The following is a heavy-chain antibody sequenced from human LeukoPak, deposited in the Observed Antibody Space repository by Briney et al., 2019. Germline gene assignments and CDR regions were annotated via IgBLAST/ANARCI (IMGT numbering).Heavy chain of an antibody. Sequence: EGSLRLSCAASGFTFSSYDMTWVRQAPGKGLEWVSSISSSSFYIYYADSMKGRFTISRDNAKSSLYLQMNSLRAEDTAVYYCARGVTIFGVTQYYFDYWGQGTLVTVSS. D-gene: IGHD3-3*01. CDR3: ARGVTIFGVTQYYFDY. CDR1: GFTFSSYD. CDR2: ISSSSFYI. J-gene: IGHJ4*02. V-gene: IGHV3-21*01.